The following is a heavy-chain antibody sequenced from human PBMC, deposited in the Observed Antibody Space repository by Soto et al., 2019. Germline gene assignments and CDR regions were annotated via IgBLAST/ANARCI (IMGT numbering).Heavy chain of an antibody. D-gene: IGHD1-26*01. CDR2: IYHSGST. CDR1: SGSISSSNW. Sequence: SETLSLTCAVSSGSISSSNWWSWVRQPPGKGLEWIGEIYHSGSTNYNPSLKSRVTISVDKSKNQFSLKLSSVTAADTAVYYCARRGVGPVHYYYMDVWGKGTTVTVSS. V-gene: IGHV4-4*02. J-gene: IGHJ6*03. CDR3: ARRGVGPVHYYYMDV.